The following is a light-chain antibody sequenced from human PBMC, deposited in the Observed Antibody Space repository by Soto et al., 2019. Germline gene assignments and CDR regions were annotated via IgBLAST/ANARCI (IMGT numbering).Light chain of an antibody. CDR1: QSISNW. CDR2: KVS. Sequence: QITQSASTVSASVGDRVTITCRASQSISNWLAWYQQKPGKAPKFLIYKVSTLESGVPARFSGSGSGTQFTLTIRDLQREDFATYYCQQYYSSPRTFGQGTKVDIK. CDR3: QQYYSSPRT. J-gene: IGKJ1*01. V-gene: IGKV1-5*03.